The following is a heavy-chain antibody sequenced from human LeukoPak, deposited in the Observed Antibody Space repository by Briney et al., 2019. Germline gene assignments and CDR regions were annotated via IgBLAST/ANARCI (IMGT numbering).Heavy chain of an antibody. V-gene: IGHV3-23*01. CDR1: GFTFSNYA. Sequence: PGGTLRLSCAASGFTFSNYARMWVRQAPGQDLEGVAGTNGGNVRPKNADSVKAGFTDYRHNSTDTLYLAMSGLRDEDPAIYHCANPHGAFQSYDWAAAAFDVWGQGTTVTVSS. J-gene: IGHJ3*01. D-gene: IGHD3-9*01. CDR3: ANPHGAFQSYDWAAAAFDV. CDR2: TNGGNVRP.